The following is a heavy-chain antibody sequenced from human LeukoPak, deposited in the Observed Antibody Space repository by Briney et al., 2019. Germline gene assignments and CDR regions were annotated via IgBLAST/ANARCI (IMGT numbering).Heavy chain of an antibody. J-gene: IGHJ4*02. Sequence: GGSLRLSCAASGFTFSSFSMNWVRQAPGKGLEWVSSISSGLSSTYYADSVKGRFTISRDNSKNSLYLQMNSLSAEDTAVYYCAGDEALDYWGQGTLVTVSS. CDR1: GFTFSSFS. V-gene: IGHV3-21*01. CDR2: ISSGLSST. CDR3: AGDEALDY.